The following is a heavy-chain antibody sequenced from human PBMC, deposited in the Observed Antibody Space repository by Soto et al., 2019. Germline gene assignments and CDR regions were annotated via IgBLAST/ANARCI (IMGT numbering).Heavy chain of an antibody. D-gene: IGHD2-15*01. CDR2: ISYSGETK. V-gene: IGHV3-48*02. J-gene: IGHJ4*02. Sequence: GSLRLSCATSGFSVKIYGMNLFRQAPGKGLEWVSYISYSGETKYYADSLKGRYAISRDDAKNSVYLQMNRLRDEDTAFYYCVRGVVVGVASTASNFDHWGQGTLVTVSS. CDR3: VRGVVVGVASTASNFDH. CDR1: GFSVKIYG.